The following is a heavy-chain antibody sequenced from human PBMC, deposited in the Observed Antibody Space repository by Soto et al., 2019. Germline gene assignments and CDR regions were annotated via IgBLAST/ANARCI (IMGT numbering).Heavy chain of an antibody. CDR2: IERDDDDK. D-gene: IGHD1-20*01. J-gene: IGHJ6*02. V-gene: IGHV2-70*13. Sequence: SGPTLVNPTETLTLTCTFSGFSITSPGMSVSWIRQPPGRALEWLALIERDDDDKYYSTSLKTRLTISKDTRKNQVVLTMANMDPADTATYYCACSIRGPRKFNGMDVWGQGTTVPVSS. CDR3: ACSIRGPRKFNGMDV. CDR1: GFSITSPGMS.